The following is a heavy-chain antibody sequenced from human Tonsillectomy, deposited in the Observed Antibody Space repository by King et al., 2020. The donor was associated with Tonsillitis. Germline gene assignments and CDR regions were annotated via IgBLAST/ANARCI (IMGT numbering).Heavy chain of an antibody. CDR1: GASVSSLY. CDR3: ARGLYRADY. CDR2: IYNGGDT. J-gene: IGHJ4*02. Sequence: VQLQESGPGLVKPSETLSLTCTVSGASVSSLYWTWLRQPAGKGLQWIGRIYNGGDTKYNPSLKSRVTMSVDTSKNQFSLSLNSVTAADTAMYFCARGLYRADYWGQGSLVTVSS. V-gene: IGHV4-4*07. D-gene: IGHD4-11*01.